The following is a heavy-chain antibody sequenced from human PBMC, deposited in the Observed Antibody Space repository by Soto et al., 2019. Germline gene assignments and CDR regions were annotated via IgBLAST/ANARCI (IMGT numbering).Heavy chain of an antibody. CDR1: GYTFTGYY. Sequence: SCKASGYTFTGYYMHWVRQAPGQGLEWMGWINPNSGGTNYAQKFQGWVTMTRDTSISTAYMELSRLRSDDTAVYYCARGFLTHTDYYYHYGMDVWGQGTTVTVSS. V-gene: IGHV1-2*04. CDR3: ARGFLTHTDYYYHYGMDV. CDR2: INPNSGGT. J-gene: IGHJ6*02. D-gene: IGHD3-3*01.